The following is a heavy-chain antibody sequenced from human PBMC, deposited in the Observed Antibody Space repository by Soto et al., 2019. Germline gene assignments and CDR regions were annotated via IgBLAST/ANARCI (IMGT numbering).Heavy chain of an antibody. J-gene: IGHJ3*02. D-gene: IGHD6-13*01. Sequence: ASVKVSCKASGYTFTSYDTNWVRQATGQVLERMGWMNPNSGNTGYAQKFQGRVTMTRNTSISTAYMELSSLRSEDTAVYYCARTGYSRIGWAFDIWGQGTMVTVSS. CDR2: MNPNSGNT. CDR1: GYTFTSYD. CDR3: ARTGYSRIGWAFDI. V-gene: IGHV1-8*01.